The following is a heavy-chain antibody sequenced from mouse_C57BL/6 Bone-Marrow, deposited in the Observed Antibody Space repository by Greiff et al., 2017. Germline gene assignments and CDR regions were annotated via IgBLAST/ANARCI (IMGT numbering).Heavy chain of an antibody. D-gene: IGHD2-3*01. Sequence: QVQLQQPGAELVKPGASVKMSCKASGYTFTSYWITWVKQRPGQGLEWIGDIYPGSGSTNYNEKFKSKATLTVDPSSSTAYMQLSSLTSEDSAVDYCARGGLLYYYAMDYWGQGTSVTVSS. CDR2: IYPGSGST. CDR3: ARGGLLYYYAMDY. V-gene: IGHV1-55*01. J-gene: IGHJ4*01. CDR1: GYTFTSYW.